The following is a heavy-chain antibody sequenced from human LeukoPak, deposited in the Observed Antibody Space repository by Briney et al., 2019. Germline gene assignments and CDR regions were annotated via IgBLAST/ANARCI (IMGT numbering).Heavy chain of an antibody. CDR1: GGSISNYY. V-gene: IGHV4-59*01. J-gene: IGHJ4*02. Sequence: SETLSLTCTVSGGSISNYYWSWIRQPPGKGLEWIGYIYYSGSTNYNPSLKSRVTISVDTSKSQFSLKLSSVTAADTAVYHCARGFGSGRIDCWGQGTLVTVSS. CDR2: IYYSGST. CDR3: ARGFGSGRIDC. D-gene: IGHD6-19*01.